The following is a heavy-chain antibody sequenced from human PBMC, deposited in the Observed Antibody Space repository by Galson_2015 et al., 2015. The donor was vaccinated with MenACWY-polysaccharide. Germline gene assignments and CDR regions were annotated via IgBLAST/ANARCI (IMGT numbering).Heavy chain of an antibody. J-gene: IGHJ4*02. D-gene: IGHD2-15*01. V-gene: IGHV1-69*04. CDR3: ARADCSGKTCYFAF. CDR2: VIPLADRT. Sequence: SVKVSCKASGGTFTDYGFGWVRQAPGQGLEWMGRVIPLADRTNYAPRLQGRVTITADRSTSTTYMELSSLAPEDTAVYYCARADCSGKTCYFAFWGQGSLVTVSS. CDR1: GGTFTDYG.